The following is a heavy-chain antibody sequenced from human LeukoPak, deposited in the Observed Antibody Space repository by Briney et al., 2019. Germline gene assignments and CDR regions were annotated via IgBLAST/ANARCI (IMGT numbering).Heavy chain of an antibody. CDR3: AELGITMIGGV. Sequence: PGGSLRLSCAASGFTFSSYAMHWVRQAPGKGLEWVAVISYDGSNKYYADSVKGRFTISRDNAKNSLYPQMNSLRAEDTAVYYCAELGITMIGGVWGKGTTVTISS. CDR2: ISYDGSNK. J-gene: IGHJ6*04. D-gene: IGHD3-10*02. V-gene: IGHV3-30*04. CDR1: GFTFSSYA.